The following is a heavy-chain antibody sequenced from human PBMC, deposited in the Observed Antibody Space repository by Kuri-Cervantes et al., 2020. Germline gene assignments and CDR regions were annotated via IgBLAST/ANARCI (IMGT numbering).Heavy chain of an antibody. Sequence: ASVKVSCKAAGYTFTNYDINWVRQATGQGLEWMGWMDPNSGKTGFAQKFQGRLIMTGDTSISTAYMELGSLRSEDTAVYYCARGLPKPIYYGMDVWGQGTTVTVSS. J-gene: IGHJ6*02. CDR2: MDPNSGKT. V-gene: IGHV1-8*01. CDR1: GYTFTNYD. CDR3: ARGLPKPIYYGMDV.